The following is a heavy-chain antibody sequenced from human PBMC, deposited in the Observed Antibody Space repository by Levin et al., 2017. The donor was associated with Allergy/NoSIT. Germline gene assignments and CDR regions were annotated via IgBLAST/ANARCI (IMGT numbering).Heavy chain of an antibody. V-gene: IGHV3-23*01. CDR1: GFIFSDYA. Sequence: PGGSLRLSCGGSGFIFSDYAMTWVRQAPEKGLEWVSGISGSDGNTYYADSVRGRFTISRDNSRRTLYLQMNSLRAEDTAVYFCARDRFSNYVGGPFDPWGQGTLVTVSS. J-gene: IGHJ5*02. D-gene: IGHD4-11*01. CDR3: ARDRFSNYVGGPFDP. CDR2: ISGSDGNT.